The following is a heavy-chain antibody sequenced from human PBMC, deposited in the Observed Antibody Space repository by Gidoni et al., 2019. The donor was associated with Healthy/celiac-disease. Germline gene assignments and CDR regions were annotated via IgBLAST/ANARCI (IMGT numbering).Heavy chain of an antibody. V-gene: IGHV2-5*02. Sequence: QITLKESGPTLVKPTQTLTLTCTFSGFSLSTSGVGVGWIRQPPGKALEWLALIYWDDGKRYSPSLKSRLTITKDTSKNQVVLTMTNMDPVDTATYYCVSKRGGYYPLDYWGQGTLVTVSS. D-gene: IGHD3-22*01. CDR2: IYWDDGK. CDR3: VSKRGGYYPLDY. CDR1: GFSLSTSGVG. J-gene: IGHJ4*02.